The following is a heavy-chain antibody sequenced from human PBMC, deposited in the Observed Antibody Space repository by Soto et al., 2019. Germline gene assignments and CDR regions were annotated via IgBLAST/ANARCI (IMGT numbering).Heavy chain of an antibody. J-gene: IGHJ6*02. Sequence: GGSLRLSCAASGFTFSNYAIHWVRQAPGKGLEWVAVISYDGSNKYYADSVKGRFTISRDNSKNTLYLQMNSLRAEDTAVYYCAKDEYRRVRGVAYYYGMDVWGQGTTVTVSS. CDR1: GFTFSNYA. CDR3: AKDEYRRVRGVAYYYGMDV. D-gene: IGHD3-10*01. V-gene: IGHV3-30-3*01. CDR2: ISYDGSNK.